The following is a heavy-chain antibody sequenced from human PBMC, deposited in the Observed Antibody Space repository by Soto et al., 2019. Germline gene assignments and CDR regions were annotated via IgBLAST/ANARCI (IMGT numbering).Heavy chain of an antibody. CDR3: ATSVGATPSAGMDV. CDR2: SIPIFGTA. Sequence: SVKVSCKASGGTFSSYAISWVRQAPGQGLEWMGGSIPIFGTANYAQKFQGRVTITADESTSTAYMELSSLRSEDTAVYYCATSVGATPSAGMDVWGQGTTVTVSS. V-gene: IGHV1-69*13. D-gene: IGHD1-26*01. J-gene: IGHJ6*02. CDR1: GGTFSSYA.